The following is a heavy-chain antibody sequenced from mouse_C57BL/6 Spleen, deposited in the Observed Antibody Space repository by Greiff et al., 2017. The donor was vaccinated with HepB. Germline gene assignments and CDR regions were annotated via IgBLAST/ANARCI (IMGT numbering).Heavy chain of an antibody. D-gene: IGHD1-1*01. CDR1: GYAFTNYL. CDR2: INPGSGGT. V-gene: IGHV1-54*01. J-gene: IGHJ2*01. CDR3: ARSRLLREDYFDY. Sequence: VQLQQSGAELVRPGTSVKVSCKASGYAFTNYLIEWVKQRPGQGLEWIGVINPGSGGTNYNEKFKGKATLTADKSSSTAYMQLSSLTSEDSAVYFCARSRLLREDYFDYWGQGTTLTVSS.